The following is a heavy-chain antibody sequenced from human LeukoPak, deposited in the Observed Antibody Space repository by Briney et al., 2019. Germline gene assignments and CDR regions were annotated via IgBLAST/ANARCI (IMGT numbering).Heavy chain of an antibody. CDR2: IIPRGSA. CDR3: AMHLTGERAFDV. CDR1: GGSFSGYY. Sequence: SETLSLTCAVYGGSFSGYYWSCIRQPPGKGLEWIGEIIPRGSASYNPSLKSRITISIDTSKNQFSLKLNSVTAADTAAYYCAMHLTGERAFDVWGQGTVVTVSS. V-gene: IGHV4-34*12. J-gene: IGHJ3*01. D-gene: IGHD7-27*01.